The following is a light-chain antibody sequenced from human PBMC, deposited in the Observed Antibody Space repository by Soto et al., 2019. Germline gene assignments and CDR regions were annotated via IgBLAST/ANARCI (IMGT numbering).Light chain of an antibody. CDR3: QQRSNWPRT. Sequence: EFTQSPATLSLSPGERATLSCRASQSVSSYLAWYQQKPGQAPRLLIYDAFNRATGIPARFSGSGSGTDFTLTISSLEPEDFAVYYCQQRSNWPRTFGQGTKVDIK. CDR1: QSVSSY. J-gene: IGKJ1*01. V-gene: IGKV3-11*01. CDR2: DAF.